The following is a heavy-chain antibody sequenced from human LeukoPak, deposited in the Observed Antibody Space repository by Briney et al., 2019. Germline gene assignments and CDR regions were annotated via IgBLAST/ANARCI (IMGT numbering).Heavy chain of an antibody. CDR2: IYYSGST. V-gene: IGHV4-59*01. J-gene: IGHJ5*02. CDR3: ARVDTAEFDP. D-gene: IGHD5-18*01. Sequence: SETLSLTCTVSGGSISSYYWSWIRQPPGKGLEWIGYIYYSGSTNYNPSLKSRVTISVDTSKNQFSLKLSSVTAADTAVYHCARVDTAEFDPWGQGTLVTVSS. CDR1: GGSISSYY.